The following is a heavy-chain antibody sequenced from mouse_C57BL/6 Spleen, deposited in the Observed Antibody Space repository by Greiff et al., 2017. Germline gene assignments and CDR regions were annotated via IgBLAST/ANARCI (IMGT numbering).Heavy chain of an antibody. CDR1: GYSITSGYY. Sequence: EVQLQQSGPGLVKPSQSLSLTCSVTGYSITSGYYWNWIRQFPGNKLEWMGYISYDGSNNYNPSLKNRISITRDTSKNQFFLKLNSVTTEDTATYYCALDVRYYFDYWGQGTTLTVSS. D-gene: IGHD2-3*01. V-gene: IGHV3-6*01. J-gene: IGHJ2*01. CDR3: ALDVRYYFDY. CDR2: ISYDGSN.